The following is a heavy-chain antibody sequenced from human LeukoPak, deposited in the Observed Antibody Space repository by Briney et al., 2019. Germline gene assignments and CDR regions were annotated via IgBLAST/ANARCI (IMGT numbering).Heavy chain of an antibody. Sequence: SQTLSLTCTVSGDSISTGGYYWSWVRQPPGKGLEWIGYIPHRGTSDYNPSLKSRLTIFMDKSNNHFSLRLTSATAADTAVYFCARQKATPLPEDFDYWGQGTLVTVSS. V-gene: IGHV4-30-2*01. CDR2: IPHRGTS. CDR1: GDSISTGGYY. J-gene: IGHJ4*02. CDR3: ARQKATPLPEDFDY. D-gene: IGHD4-23*01.